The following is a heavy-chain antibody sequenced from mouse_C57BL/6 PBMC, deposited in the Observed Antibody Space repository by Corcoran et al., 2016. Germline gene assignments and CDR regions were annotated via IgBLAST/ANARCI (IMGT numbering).Heavy chain of an antibody. D-gene: IGHD1-2*01. J-gene: IGHJ2*01. CDR2: INTYSGVP. CDR1: GYNFTTYG. CDR3: ARGATAFFDY. V-gene: IGHV9-3*01. Sequence: QIQLVQSGPELKKPGETVKISCKASGYNFTTYGMSWVKQAPGKGLKWMGWINTYSGVPTYADDFKGRFAFSLETSASTAYLQINNLKNEETATYFCARGATAFFDYWGQGTTPTVSS.